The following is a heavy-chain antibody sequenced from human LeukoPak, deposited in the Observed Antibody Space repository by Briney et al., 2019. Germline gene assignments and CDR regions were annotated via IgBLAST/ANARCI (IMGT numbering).Heavy chain of an antibody. D-gene: IGHD4-17*01. CDR2: IYYSGST. Sequence: SETLSLTCTVSGGSISSGGYYWSWIRQHPGKDLEWIGYIYYSGSTYYNPSLKSRVTISVDTSKNQFSLKLSSVTAADTAVYYCAREDGGDYRNWFDPWGQGTLVTVSS. CDR3: AREDGGDYRNWFDP. V-gene: IGHV4-31*03. CDR1: GGSISSGGYY. J-gene: IGHJ5*02.